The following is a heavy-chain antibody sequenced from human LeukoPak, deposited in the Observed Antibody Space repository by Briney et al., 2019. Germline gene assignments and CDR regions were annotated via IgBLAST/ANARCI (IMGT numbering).Heavy chain of an antibody. CDR1: GGSISSYY. J-gene: IGHJ3*02. D-gene: IGHD6-6*01. CDR2: IYTSGST. Sequence: SETLSLTCTVSGGSISSYYWSWIRQPAGKGLEWIGRIYTSGSTNYNPSLKSRVTMSVDTSKNQFSLKLSSVTAADTAVYYCARLVSHPWADAFDIWGQGTMVTVSS. V-gene: IGHV4-4*07. CDR3: ARLVSHPWADAFDI.